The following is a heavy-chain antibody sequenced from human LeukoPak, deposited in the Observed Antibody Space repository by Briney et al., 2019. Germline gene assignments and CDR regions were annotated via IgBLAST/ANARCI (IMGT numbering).Heavy chain of an antibody. CDR1: GGSFSGYY. CDR2: INHSGST. V-gene: IGHV4-34*01. Sequence: SETLSLTCAVYGGSFSGYYWSWIRQPPGKGLEWIGEINHSGSTNYNPSLKSRVTISVDTSKNQFSLKLSSVTAADTAVYYCARERRVRGVPDYWGQGTLVTVSS. CDR3: ARERRVRGVPDY. J-gene: IGHJ4*02. D-gene: IGHD3-10*01.